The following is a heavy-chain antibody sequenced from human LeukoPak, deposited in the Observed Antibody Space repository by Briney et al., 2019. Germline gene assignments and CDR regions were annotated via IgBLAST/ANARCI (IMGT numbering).Heavy chain of an antibody. CDR1: GFTFSSYA. Sequence: GGSLRLSCAASGFTFSSYAMSWVRQAPGKGLEWVSAISGSGGSTYYADSVKGRFTISRDNSKNTLYLQMNSLRAEDTAVYYCARFPLLWFGELFDYWGQGTLVTVSS. CDR2: ISGSGGST. D-gene: IGHD3-10*01. V-gene: IGHV3-23*01. J-gene: IGHJ4*02. CDR3: ARFPLLWFGELFDY.